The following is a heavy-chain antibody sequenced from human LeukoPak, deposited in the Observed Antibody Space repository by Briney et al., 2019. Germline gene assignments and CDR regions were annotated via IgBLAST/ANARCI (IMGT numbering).Heavy chain of an antibody. D-gene: IGHD3-22*01. J-gene: IGHJ4*02. V-gene: IGHV4-39*07. CDR3: ARGKDYYDSSGYQFDY. CDR1: GGFISSSSYY. Sequence: PSETLSLTCTVSGGFISSSSYYWGWIRQPPGKGLEWIGSIYYSGSTNYNPSLKSRVTISVDTSKNQFSLKLSSVTAADTAVYYCARGKDYYDSSGYQFDYWGQGTLVTVSS. CDR2: IYYSGST.